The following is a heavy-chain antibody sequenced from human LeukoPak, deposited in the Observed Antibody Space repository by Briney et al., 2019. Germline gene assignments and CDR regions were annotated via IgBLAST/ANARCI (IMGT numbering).Heavy chain of an antibody. CDR1: GFTFSSYA. CDR3: AKNLWGLRYYYGMDV. V-gene: IGHV3-30-3*01. D-gene: IGHD1-26*01. Sequence: GGSLRLSCAASGFTFSSYAMHWVRQAPGKGLEWVAVISYDGSNKYYADSVKGRFTISRDNAKNSLYLQMNSLRAEDTALYYCAKNLWGLRYYYGMDVWGQGTTVTVSS. J-gene: IGHJ6*02. CDR2: ISYDGSNK.